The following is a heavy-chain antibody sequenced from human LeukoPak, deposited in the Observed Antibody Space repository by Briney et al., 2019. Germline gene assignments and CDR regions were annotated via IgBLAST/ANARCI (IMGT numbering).Heavy chain of an antibody. J-gene: IGHJ5*02. CDR3: ARGIFYGGRNQYIWFDL. CDR1: GGPFRGFF. CDR2: ISHSGRS. Sequence: PSETLSLTCAVYGGPFRGFFWTWIRQAPGKGLEWIGEISHSGRSNYNPSLKSRITIPVDTSQFSLRLTSVTAADTAVYYCARGIFYGGRNQYIWFDLWGQGTLVTVSS. V-gene: IGHV4-34*01. D-gene: IGHD4-23*01.